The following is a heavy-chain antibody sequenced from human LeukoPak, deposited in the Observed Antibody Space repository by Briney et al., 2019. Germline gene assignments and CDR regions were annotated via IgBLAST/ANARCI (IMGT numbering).Heavy chain of an antibody. CDR2: TYYRSKWYS. CDR1: GDSVASNSAA. J-gene: IGHJ6*02. D-gene: IGHD3-22*01. CDR3: ARDWLYYYDSSGYRPIYYYYYGMDV. Sequence: SQTLSLTCGISGDSVASNSAAWNWIRQSPSRGLEWLGRTYYRSKWYSEYAAFVKSRITINPDTSKNQFSLQLNSVTPEDTAVYYCARDWLYYYDSSGYRPIYYYYYGMDVWGQGTTVTVSS. V-gene: IGHV6-1*01.